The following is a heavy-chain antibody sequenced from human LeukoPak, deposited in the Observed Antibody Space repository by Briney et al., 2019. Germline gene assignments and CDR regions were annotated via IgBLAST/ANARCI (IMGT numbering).Heavy chain of an antibody. D-gene: IGHD2-15*01. V-gene: IGHV3-33*06. CDR3: TKDLTPGGADV. CDR2: IWYDGSNK. J-gene: IGHJ6*02. CDR1: GFTFSSYG. Sequence: QAGGSLRLSCAASGFTFSSYGMHWVRQAPGKGLEWVAVIWYDGSNKYYADSVKGRFTISRDNSKNTLYLQMNSLRAEDTAVYYCTKDLTPGGADVWGQGTTVTVSS.